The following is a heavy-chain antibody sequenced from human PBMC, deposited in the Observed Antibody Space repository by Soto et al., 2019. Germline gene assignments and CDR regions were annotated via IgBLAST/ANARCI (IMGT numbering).Heavy chain of an antibody. CDR1: GFIFSTYG. CDR3: ARDRGGGSIFGGHYGMDV. D-gene: IGHD3-3*01. CDR2: ISSSSSST. J-gene: IGHJ6*01. V-gene: IGHV3-48*04. Sequence: VQLVESGGGVVQPGRSLRLSCAASGFIFSTYGMHWVRQAPGKGLEWLSKISSSSSSTDYADSVKGRFTISRDNAKNSLYLQMSSLRAEDTAVYYCARDRGGGSIFGGHYGMDVW.